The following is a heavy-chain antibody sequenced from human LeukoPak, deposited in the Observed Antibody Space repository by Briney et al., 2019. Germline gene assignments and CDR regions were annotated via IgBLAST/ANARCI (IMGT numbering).Heavy chain of an antibody. Sequence: PGGSLRLSCAAFGFTFSTYAMSWVRQAPGKGLEWVSGISGSGGRTYYADPVKGRFTISRDNSKNTVYLQMNSLRAEDTAVYYCAKDVSLAGTGGGFDYWGQGTLVTVSS. CDR1: GFTFSTYA. D-gene: IGHD6-19*01. CDR2: ISGSGGRT. V-gene: IGHV3-23*01. CDR3: AKDVSLAGTGGGFDY. J-gene: IGHJ4*02.